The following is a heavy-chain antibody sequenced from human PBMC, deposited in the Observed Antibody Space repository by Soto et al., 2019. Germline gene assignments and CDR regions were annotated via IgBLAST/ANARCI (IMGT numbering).Heavy chain of an antibody. CDR2: IKQDGGDT. Sequence: EVQLVESGGGLVQPGGSLRLSCAASGFTFSTYWMSWVRQAPGKGLEWVAKIKQDGGDTYYVDSVKGRFTISRDNDENSVYQQMNSLRAEDTAVYYCARLYPGSGWPYHYYGMDVWGQGTTVTVSS. J-gene: IGHJ6*02. V-gene: IGHV3-7*01. CDR1: GFTFSTYW. CDR3: ARLYPGSGWPYHYYGMDV. D-gene: IGHD6-19*01.